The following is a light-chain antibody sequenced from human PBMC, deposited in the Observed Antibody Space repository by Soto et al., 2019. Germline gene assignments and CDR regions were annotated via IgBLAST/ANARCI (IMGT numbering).Light chain of an antibody. V-gene: IGLV1-47*02. Sequence: SVLTQPLSASGTPGQRITISCSGSSSNIGPNYVYWYQQLPGTAPKLLIFSNNQRPSGVPDRLSGSKSGTSASLAISGLRSEDEAEYYCAAWDDSLSAVVFGGGTKVTVL. J-gene: IGLJ2*01. CDR1: SSNIGPNY. CDR3: AAWDDSLSAVV. CDR2: SNN.